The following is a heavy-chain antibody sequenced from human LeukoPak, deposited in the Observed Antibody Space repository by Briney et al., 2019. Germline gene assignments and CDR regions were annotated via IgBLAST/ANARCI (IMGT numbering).Heavy chain of an antibody. V-gene: IGHV3-23*01. CDR1: GFTVSNND. CDR2: ISGSGGNT. CDR3: AKDLSPAAA. D-gene: IGHD6-25*01. Sequence: EGSLRLSCAASGFTVSNNDMSWVRQAPGKGLEWVSAISGSGGNTYYADSVKGRFTISRDNSKNTLYMQMKSLRAEDTAVYYCAKDLSPAAAWGQGTLVTVSS. J-gene: IGHJ5*02.